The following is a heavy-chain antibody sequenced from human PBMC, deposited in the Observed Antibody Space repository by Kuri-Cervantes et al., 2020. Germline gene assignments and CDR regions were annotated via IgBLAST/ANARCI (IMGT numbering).Heavy chain of an antibody. V-gene: IGHV4-59*01. CDR2: IYYSGST. D-gene: IGHD6-6*01. CDR1: GGSISSYY. Sequence: GSLRLPCTVSGGSISSYYWNWIRQPPGKGLEWIGYIYYSGSTNYNPSLKSRVTISVDTSKNQFSLKLSSVTAADTAVYYCAAGGIAARYYYYYMDVWGKGTTVTVSS. CDR3: AAGGIAARYYYYYMDV. J-gene: IGHJ6*03.